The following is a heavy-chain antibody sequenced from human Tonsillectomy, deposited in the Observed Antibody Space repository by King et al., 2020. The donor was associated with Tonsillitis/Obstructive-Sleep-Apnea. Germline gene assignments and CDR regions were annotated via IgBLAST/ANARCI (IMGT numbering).Heavy chain of an antibody. J-gene: IGHJ6*03. CDR3: ARDSSDYYDSSYMDV. V-gene: IGHV4-4*02. CDR1: GGSISSSKW. CDR2: IYHSGST. Sequence: QLQESGPGLVKPSGTLSLTCAVSGGSISSSKWWSWVRQPPGKGLEWIGEIYHSGSTNYNPSLESRVTISVDKSKNQFSLKLSSVTAADTAVYYCARDSSDYYDSSYMDVWGKGTTVTVSS. D-gene: IGHD3-22*01.